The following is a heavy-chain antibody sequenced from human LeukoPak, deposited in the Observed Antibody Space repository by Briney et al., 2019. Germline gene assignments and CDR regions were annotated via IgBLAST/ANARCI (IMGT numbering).Heavy chain of an antibody. CDR2: INPSGGST. V-gene: IGHV1-46*01. CDR3: ASTYGTSRDREPLPFDY. J-gene: IGHJ4*02. CDR1: GYTLTSYY. Sequence: GASVKVSCKASGYTLTSYYMHWVRQAPGQGLEWMGIINPSGGSTSYAQKFQGRVTMTRDTSTSTVYMELSSLRSEDTAVYYCASTYGTSRDREPLPFDYWGQGTLVTVSS. D-gene: IGHD1-14*01.